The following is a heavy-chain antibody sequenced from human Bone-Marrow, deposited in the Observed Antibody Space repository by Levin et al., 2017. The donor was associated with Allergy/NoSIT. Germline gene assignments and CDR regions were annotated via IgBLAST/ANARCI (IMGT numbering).Heavy chain of an antibody. Sequence: SCAASGFTFSSYSMNWVRQAPGKGLEWVSSIGRGGFNIFYADSMKGRFTISRDNPKNSLYLQMNSLRAEDAAVYYCARGVVAGSGIYYFDYWGQGTLVTVSS. CDR2: IGRGGFNI. CDR1: GFTFSSYS. V-gene: IGHV3-21*01. J-gene: IGHJ4*02. CDR3: ARGVVAGSGIYYFDY. D-gene: IGHD2-15*01.